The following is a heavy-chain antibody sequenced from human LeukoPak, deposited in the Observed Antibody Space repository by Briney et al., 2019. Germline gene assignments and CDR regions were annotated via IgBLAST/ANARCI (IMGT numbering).Heavy chain of an antibody. J-gene: IGHJ3*02. Sequence: ASVKVSCKAPGGTFSSYAISWVRQAPGQGLEWMGGIIPIFGTANYAQKFQGRVTITTDESTSTAYMELSSLRSEDTAVYYCAREVAGHDAFDIWGQGTMVTVSS. CDR1: GGTFSSYA. V-gene: IGHV1-69*05. D-gene: IGHD6-19*01. CDR3: AREVAGHDAFDI. CDR2: IIPIFGTA.